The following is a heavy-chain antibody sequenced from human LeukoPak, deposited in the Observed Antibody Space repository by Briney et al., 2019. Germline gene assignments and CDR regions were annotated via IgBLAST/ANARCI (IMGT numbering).Heavy chain of an antibody. CDR1: GEMFNDFY. CDR3: ARVGRDYSNYVTYYYYYMDV. Sequence: PSETLSLTCAVYGEMFNDFYWSWIRQPPGKGLEWIGSIYHSGSTYYNPSLKSRVTISVDTSKNQFSLKLSSVTAADTAVYYCARVGRDYSNYVTYYYYYMDVWGKGTTVTVSS. D-gene: IGHD4-11*01. V-gene: IGHV4-38-2*01. J-gene: IGHJ6*03. CDR2: IYHSGST.